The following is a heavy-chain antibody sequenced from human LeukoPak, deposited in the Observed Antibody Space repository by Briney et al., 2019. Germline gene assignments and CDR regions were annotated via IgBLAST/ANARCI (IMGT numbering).Heavy chain of an antibody. Sequence: ASVKLSCTASGYTFTSYGISWVRQAPGQGLEWMGWINAYNGNTNYAQKLQGRVTMTTDTSTSTAYMELRSLRSDDTAVYYCARAGGNYDSSGYYVRWFDPWGQGTLVAVSS. V-gene: IGHV1-18*01. D-gene: IGHD3-22*01. CDR1: GYTFTSYG. CDR2: INAYNGNT. J-gene: IGHJ5*02. CDR3: ARAGGNYDSSGYYVRWFDP.